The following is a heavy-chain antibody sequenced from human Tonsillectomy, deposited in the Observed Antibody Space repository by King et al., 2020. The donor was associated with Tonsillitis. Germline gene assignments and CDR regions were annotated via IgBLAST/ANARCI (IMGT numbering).Heavy chain of an antibody. J-gene: IGHJ4*02. CDR2: IYASGST. Sequence: QLQEAGPGLVKPSQTLSLTFTVSAGSIGSGSYFSSWFRQPAGEGLEWVWRIYASGSTNYTPSPNSRFTMALDTSKNHFYLKLSSVTAADTAVYYCARGTYSSSWERFDYWGQGTLVTVSS. CDR1: AGSIGSGSYF. V-gene: IGHV4-61*02. CDR3: ARGTYSSSWERFDY. D-gene: IGHD6-13*01.